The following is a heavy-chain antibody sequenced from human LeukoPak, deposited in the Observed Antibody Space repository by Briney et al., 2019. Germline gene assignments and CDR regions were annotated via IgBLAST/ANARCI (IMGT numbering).Heavy chain of an antibody. J-gene: IGHJ4*02. CDR2: INSRSEII. D-gene: IGHD1-26*01. V-gene: IGHV3-48*01. CDR3: ARRMVPSGAFDY. Sequence: PGGSLRLSCSASGFSLTNYAMNWVSQAPGKGVEWLSYINSRSEIIYYADSVKGRFTISRDNAKNSLSLEMSSLRAEDTAVYYCARRMVPSGAFDYWGQGDLVIVSS. CDR1: GFSLTNYA.